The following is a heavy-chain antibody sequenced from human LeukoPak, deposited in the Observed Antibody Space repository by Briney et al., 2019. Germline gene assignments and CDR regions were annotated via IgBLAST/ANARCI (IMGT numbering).Heavy chain of an antibody. CDR3: ARWYCSSNTCYHMDV. CDR1: GGSINSYY. J-gene: IGHJ6*03. V-gene: IGHV4-59*01. CDR2: IYYSGSS. Sequence: SETLSLTCTVSGGSINSYYWSWIRPPPGEGLEGMGYIYYSGSSSYNPSHKSRVTMSVDTSKNQLSLKLSSVTAADTAVYSCARWYCSSNTCYHMDVWGKGTTVTVSS. D-gene: IGHD2-2*01.